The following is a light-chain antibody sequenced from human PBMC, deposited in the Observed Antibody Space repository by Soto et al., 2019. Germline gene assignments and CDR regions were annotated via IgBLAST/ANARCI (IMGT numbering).Light chain of an antibody. CDR3: ASYTNTSTLFGTATL. CDR2: DVS. Sequence: QSALTQPASVSGSPGQSITISCTGTSRDVGGYNYVSWYQQHPGKAPKLMIYDVSSRPSGVSYRFSGSKSGNTASLTISGLQAEYEADYYCASYTNTSTLFGTATLFGTGTKLTVL. V-gene: IGLV2-14*03. CDR1: SRDVGGYNY. J-gene: IGLJ1*01.